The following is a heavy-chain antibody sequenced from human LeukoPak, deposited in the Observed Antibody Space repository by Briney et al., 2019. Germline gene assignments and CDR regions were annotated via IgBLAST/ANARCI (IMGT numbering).Heavy chain of an antibody. D-gene: IGHD3-10*01. CDR2: ISTSSSYI. J-gene: IGHJ6*03. CDR1: GFTLRTYS. Sequence: GGSLRLSCAASGFTLRTYSMDWVRQSPGKGLEWVASISTSSSYIYYADSVKGRFTISRDNAKNSLFLQMNSLRSEDTAVYYCARGPSITMVRGGQWYYYMDVWGKGTTVTISS. V-gene: IGHV3-21*04. CDR3: ARGPSITMVRGGQWYYYMDV.